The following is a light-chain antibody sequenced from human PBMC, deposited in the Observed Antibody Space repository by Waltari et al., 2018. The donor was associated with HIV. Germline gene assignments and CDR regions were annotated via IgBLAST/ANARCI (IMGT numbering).Light chain of an antibody. V-gene: IGLV3-25*03. CDR1: ALTKRY. CDR2: KDT. Sequence: DLTQPPSVSVPPGQTATITCTGDALTKRYGYWYQKKSGQAPVLLINKDTERLSGIPARVSGSSSGTSLTLPINEVRAEDEAEYYCQSSDSSGVDFVVFGGGTKLTV. CDR3: QSSDSSGVDFVV. J-gene: IGLJ2*01.